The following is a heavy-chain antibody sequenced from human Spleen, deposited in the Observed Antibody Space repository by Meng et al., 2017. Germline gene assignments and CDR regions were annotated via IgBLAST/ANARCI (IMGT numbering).Heavy chain of an antibody. CDR1: GFTVSSNY. CDR2: IYSGGST. CDR3: ARDLSWYCSSTSCYSYYGMDV. V-gene: IGHV3-66*02. J-gene: IGHJ6*02. D-gene: IGHD2-2*01. Sequence: GGSLRLSCAASGFTVSSNYMSWVRQAPGKGLEWVSVIYSGGSTYYADSVKGRFTISRDNSKNTLYLQMNSLRAEDTAVYYCARDLSWYCSSTSCYSYYGMDVWGQGTTVTVSS.